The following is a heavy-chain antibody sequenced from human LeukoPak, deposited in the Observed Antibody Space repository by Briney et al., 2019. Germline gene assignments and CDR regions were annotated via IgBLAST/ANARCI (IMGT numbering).Heavy chain of an antibody. CDR1: GGSISSYY. J-gene: IGHJ3*02. V-gene: IGHV4-59*08. D-gene: IGHD2-2*03. CDR3: ASWISVTYHAFDI. CDR2: IYYSGST. Sequence: SETLSLTCTVSGGSISSYYWSWIRQPPGKGLKWIGYIYYSGSTNYNPSLKSRVTISVDTSKNQFSLKLSSVTAADTAVYYCASWISVTYHAFDIWGQGTTVTVSS.